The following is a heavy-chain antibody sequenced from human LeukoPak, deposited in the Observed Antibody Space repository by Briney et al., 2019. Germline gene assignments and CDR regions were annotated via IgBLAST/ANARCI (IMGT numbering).Heavy chain of an antibody. CDR1: GFAFSGCD. V-gene: IGHV3-73*01. Sequence: GGSLRLSCAASGFAFSGCDMHWVRQASGKGLEWVGRIRGKANSYATAYAASVKGRFTISRDDSKNSAYLQMNSLKTEDTAVYYCVTGGNSGSVYWGQGTLVTVSS. CDR3: VTGGNSGSVY. D-gene: IGHD4-23*01. J-gene: IGHJ4*02. CDR2: IRGKANSYAT.